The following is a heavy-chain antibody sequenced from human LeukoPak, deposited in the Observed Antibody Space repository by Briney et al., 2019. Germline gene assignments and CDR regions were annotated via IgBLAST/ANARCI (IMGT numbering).Heavy chain of an antibody. V-gene: IGHV4-61*02. Sequence: SETLSLTCTVSGGSISSGSYYWSWIRQPAGKGLEWIGRIYTSGSANYNPSLKSRVTMSLDTSKNQSSLKLSSVTAADTAVYYCARSRGIISDSTLDYWGQGTLVAVSS. J-gene: IGHJ4*02. D-gene: IGHD6-13*01. CDR1: GGSISSGSYY. CDR2: IYTSGSA. CDR3: ARSRGIISDSTLDY.